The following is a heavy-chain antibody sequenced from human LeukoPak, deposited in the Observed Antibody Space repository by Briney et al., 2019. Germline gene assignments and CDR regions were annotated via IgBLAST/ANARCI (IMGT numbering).Heavy chain of an antibody. D-gene: IGHD6-19*01. Sequence: QSGGSLRLSCAASGFTLSSYAMSWVRQAPGKGLEWVSAISGSGGSTYYADSVKGRFTISRDNSKNTLYLQMNSLRAEDTAVYCRAKDAVAGIAPNLDYWGQGTLVTVSS. CDR2: ISGSGGST. CDR1: GFTLSSYA. V-gene: IGHV3-23*01. J-gene: IGHJ4*02. CDR3: AKDAVAGIAPNLDY.